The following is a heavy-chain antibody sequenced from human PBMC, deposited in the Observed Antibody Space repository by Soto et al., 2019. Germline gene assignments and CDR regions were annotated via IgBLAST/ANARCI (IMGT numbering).Heavy chain of an antibody. CDR2: ISYDGSNK. V-gene: IGHV3-30*18. Sequence: GSLRLSCAASGFTFSSYGMHWVRQAPGKGLEWVAVISYDGSNKYYADSVKGRFTISRDNSKNTLYLQMNSLRAEDTAVYYCAKDQVAGTGYFDNWGQGTLVNVSS. D-gene: IGHD6-19*01. J-gene: IGHJ4*02. CDR3: AKDQVAGTGYFDN. CDR1: GFTFSSYG.